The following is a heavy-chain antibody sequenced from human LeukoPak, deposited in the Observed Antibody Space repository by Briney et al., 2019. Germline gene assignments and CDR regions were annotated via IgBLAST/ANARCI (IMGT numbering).Heavy chain of an antibody. CDR1: GFTFSSFG. J-gene: IGHJ4*02. D-gene: IGHD7-27*01. CDR3: ARKLGMEFDY. Sequence: GRSLRLSCAASGFTFSSFGMHWVRQAPGKGLEWVAVIWYDGSNKYFADSVKGRFTISRDNSKNTLFLQMNSLRAEDTAVYYCARKLGMEFDYWGQGTLVTVSS. CDR2: IWYDGSNK. V-gene: IGHV3-33*01.